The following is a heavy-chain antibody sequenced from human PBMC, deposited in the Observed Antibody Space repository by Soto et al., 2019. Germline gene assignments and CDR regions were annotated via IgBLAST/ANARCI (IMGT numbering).Heavy chain of an antibody. CDR3: ATRAPPTDG. Sequence: QVQLGQSGAEVKKPGASVKVSCKASGYTFTSYGISWVRQAPGQGLEWMGWISAYNGNTKYAQKLQGRVTMTTGTSTSTGYMVRRTLIAEGTPVYYGATRAPPTDGWGQGNTVTDAS. V-gene: IGHV1-18*01. J-gene: IGHJ6*02. CDR2: ISAYNGNT. CDR1: GYTFTSYG.